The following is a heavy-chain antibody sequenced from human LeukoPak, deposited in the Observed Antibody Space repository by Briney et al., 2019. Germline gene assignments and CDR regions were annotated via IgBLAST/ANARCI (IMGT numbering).Heavy chain of an antibody. Sequence: GGSLRLSCAASAFTMSSHWMTWVRQAPGKGLEWVANIKHDGSATFSVGSVNDRFTISRDNAKNSLYLQMNSLRAEDTAVYYCARTKIEDTILDYWGQGTLVTVSS. CDR1: AFTMSSHW. CDR2: IKHDGSAT. D-gene: IGHD5-12*01. V-gene: IGHV3-7*01. CDR3: ARTKIEDTILDY. J-gene: IGHJ4*02.